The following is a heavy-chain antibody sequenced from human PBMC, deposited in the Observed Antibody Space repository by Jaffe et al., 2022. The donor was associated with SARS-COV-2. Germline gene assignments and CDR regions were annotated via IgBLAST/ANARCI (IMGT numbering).Heavy chain of an antibody. CDR2: ISSSSSTI. D-gene: IGHD1-1*01. CDR1: GFTFSSYS. Sequence: EVQLVESGGGLVQPGGSLRLSCAASGFTFSSYSMNWVRQAPGKGLEWVSYISSSSSTIYYADSVKGRFTISRDNAKNSLYLQMNSLRDEDTAVYYCAAQRGNWNPPPPDYWGQGTLVTVSS. J-gene: IGHJ4*02. CDR3: AAQRGNWNPPPPDY. V-gene: IGHV3-48*02.